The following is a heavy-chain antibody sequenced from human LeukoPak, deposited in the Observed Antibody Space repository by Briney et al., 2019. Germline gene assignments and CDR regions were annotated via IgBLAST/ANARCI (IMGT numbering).Heavy chain of an antibody. Sequence: PGGSLRLSCAASGFTVSNNYMNWVRQAPGKGLEWVSLIYSGCTTKYADSVKGRFTISRDNSKNTLYLQMNSLRVEDTAMYYCARDPPGIAASGTGGWGQGTLVTVSS. CDR2: IYSGCTT. V-gene: IGHV3-53*01. J-gene: IGHJ4*02. CDR3: ARDPPGIAASGTGG. CDR1: GFTVSNNY. D-gene: IGHD6-13*01.